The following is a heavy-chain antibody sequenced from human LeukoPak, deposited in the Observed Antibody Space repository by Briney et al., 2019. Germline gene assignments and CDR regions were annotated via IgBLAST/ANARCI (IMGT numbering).Heavy chain of an antibody. Sequence: GGSLRLSCAASGFTFSSYEMNWVRQAPGKGLEWVSAISGSGGSTYYADSVKGRFTISRDNSKNTLYLQMNSLRAEDTAVYYCAKSRSSSWYSDYYFDYWGQGTLVTVSS. J-gene: IGHJ4*02. V-gene: IGHV3-23*01. D-gene: IGHD6-13*01. CDR2: ISGSGGST. CDR1: GFTFSSYE. CDR3: AKSRSSSWYSDYYFDY.